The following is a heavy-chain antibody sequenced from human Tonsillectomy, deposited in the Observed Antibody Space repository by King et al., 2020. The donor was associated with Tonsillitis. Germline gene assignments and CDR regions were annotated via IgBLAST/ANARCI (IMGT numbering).Heavy chain of an antibody. CDR2: IYNGGST. CDR3: ARDVAAAGFLWD. J-gene: IGHJ4*02. V-gene: IGHV3-53*01. Sequence: VQLVESGGGLIQPGGSLRLSCAASGFIVSNNYMSWVPQGPGKGLEWVSIIYNGGSTDYADSVKGRFTISRENSKNTLYLQMNSLRAEDTAVYYCARDVAAAGFLWDWGQGTLVTVSS. CDR1: GFIVSNNY. D-gene: IGHD6-13*01.